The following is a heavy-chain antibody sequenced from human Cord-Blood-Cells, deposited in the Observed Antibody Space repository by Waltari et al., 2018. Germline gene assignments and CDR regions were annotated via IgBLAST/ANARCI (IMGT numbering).Heavy chain of an antibody. CDR1: GFTFSSYA. CDR3: AREAGRYDILTGYDY. D-gene: IGHD3-9*01. V-gene: IGHV3-30-3*01. J-gene: IGHJ4*02. CDR2: ISYDGSKK. Sequence: QVQLVESGGGVVQPGRSLRLSCAASGFTFSSYAMHWVRQAPGKGLEWVAVISYDGSKKYYADSVKGRFTSSRDNSKNTLYLQMNSLRAEDTAVYYCAREAGRYDILTGYDYWGQGTLVTVSS.